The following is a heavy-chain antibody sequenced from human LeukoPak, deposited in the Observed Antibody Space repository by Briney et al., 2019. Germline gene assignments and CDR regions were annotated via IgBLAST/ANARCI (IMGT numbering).Heavy chain of an antibody. D-gene: IGHD5-12*01. V-gene: IGHV3-33*01. CDR1: GFPFSSHG. J-gene: IGHJ4*02. CDR2: IWYDGRNK. CDR3: ARGPALGYSGSHFDY. Sequence: PGGSLRLSCAASGFPFSSHGMHWVRQAPGKELEWVAVIWYDGRNKYYADSVKGRFTISRDNSKNTLYLQLNSLRAEDTAVYYCARGPALGYSGSHFDYWGRGTMVTVSS.